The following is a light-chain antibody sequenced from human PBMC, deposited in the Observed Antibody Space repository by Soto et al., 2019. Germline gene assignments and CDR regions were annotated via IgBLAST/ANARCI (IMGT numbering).Light chain of an antibody. Sequence: EIVMTQSPATLAVSPGERATLSCRASQSISSNLAWYQQKPGQAPRLLIYGASTRATEIPARFSGSESGTEFTLTISSLQSEYFAFYYCQYYNNWPPRVTFGGGTEVEIK. CDR3: QYYNNWPPRVT. CDR2: GAS. V-gene: IGKV3-15*01. CDR1: QSISSN. J-gene: IGKJ4*01.